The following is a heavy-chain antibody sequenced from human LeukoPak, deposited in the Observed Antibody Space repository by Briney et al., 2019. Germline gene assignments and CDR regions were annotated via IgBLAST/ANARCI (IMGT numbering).Heavy chain of an antibody. Sequence: SETLSLTCTVSGYSISSGYYWGWIRQPPGKGLEWIGSIHYSGSTDYNPSLKSRVTISVDTSKNQFSLKLSSVAAADTAVYYCARGYCSGGSCYSYYYYNYMDVWGKGTTVTVSS. V-gene: IGHV4-38-2*02. CDR3: ARGYCSGGSCYSYYYYNYMDV. CDR1: GYSISSGYY. D-gene: IGHD2-15*01. J-gene: IGHJ6*03. CDR2: IHYSGST.